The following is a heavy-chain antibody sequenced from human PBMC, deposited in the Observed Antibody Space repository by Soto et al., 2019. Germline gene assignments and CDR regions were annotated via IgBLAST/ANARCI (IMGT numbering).Heavy chain of an antibody. CDR2: INPSGGTT. V-gene: IGHV1-46*01. J-gene: IGHJ4*02. D-gene: IGHD6-13*01. Sequence: VASVKVSCKASGYSFSSYYLHWVRQAPGQGLERMGIINPSGGTTTYAQKFQGRVTMTRDTSTSTVYMELSSLRSEDTAVYYCARDSLIAAAVFSFDYWGQGTLVTVSS. CDR1: GYSFSSYY. CDR3: ARDSLIAAAVFSFDY.